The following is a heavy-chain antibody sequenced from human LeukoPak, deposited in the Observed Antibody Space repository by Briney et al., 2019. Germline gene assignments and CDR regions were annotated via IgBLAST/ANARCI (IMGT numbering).Heavy chain of an antibody. CDR2: IKSKGAGGTV. CDR3: AWIASSVITNNYYFYMDV. J-gene: IGHJ6*03. Sequence: GGSLRLSCAVSGLHFIDAWVNWVRQAPGKGLEWVGRIKSKGAGGTVDYGTPVKRRLTISRDDSKNTLYLEMNSLKTEDTGVYYCAWIASSVITNNYYFYMDVWGKGTTVTVSS. V-gene: IGHV3-15*01. CDR1: GLHFIDAW. D-gene: IGHD2-21*01.